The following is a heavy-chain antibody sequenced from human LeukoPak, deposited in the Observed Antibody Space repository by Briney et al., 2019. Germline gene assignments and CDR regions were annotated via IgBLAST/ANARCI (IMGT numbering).Heavy chain of an antibody. Sequence: GASVKVSCKASGYSFTDYYMRWVRQAPGQGLESMGWINPDSGGTNYPQKFQGRVTMTRDTSISTAYMELSRLRSDDTAVYYCARGGHYYSYSMDVWGKGTTVTVSS. CDR2: INPDSGGT. CDR3: ARGGHYYSYSMDV. V-gene: IGHV1-2*02. CDR1: GYSFTDYY. J-gene: IGHJ6*03.